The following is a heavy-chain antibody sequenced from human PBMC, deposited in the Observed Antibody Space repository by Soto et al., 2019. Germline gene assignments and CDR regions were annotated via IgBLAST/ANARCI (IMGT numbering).Heavy chain of an antibody. V-gene: IGHV4-59*01. CDR2: VYYSGST. J-gene: IGHJ6*02. CDR3: ARDRRGLYYGMDV. CDR1: GGSISSSY. Sequence: PSETLSLTCTVSGGSISSSYWSWIRQPPGKGLEWIGYVYYSGSTNYNPSLKSRVTISVDTSKNQFSLKLSSVTAADTAVYYCARDRRGLYYGMDVWGQGTTVTVSS.